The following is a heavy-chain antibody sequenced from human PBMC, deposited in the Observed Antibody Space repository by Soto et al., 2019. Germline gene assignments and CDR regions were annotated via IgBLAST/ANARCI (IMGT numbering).Heavy chain of an antibody. Sequence: XECLRISCAASGFTLSRDGMTWVRQAPGKGLEWVSLITDNGGSTYYADSVKGRFTISRDNTKNTLFLQMNSLRAEDTAVYYCAKERATTTAFDYWGQGALVTFSS. J-gene: IGHJ4*02. CDR1: GFTLSRDG. CDR3: AKERATTTAFDY. D-gene: IGHD4-17*01. V-gene: IGHV3-23*01. CDR2: ITDNGGST.